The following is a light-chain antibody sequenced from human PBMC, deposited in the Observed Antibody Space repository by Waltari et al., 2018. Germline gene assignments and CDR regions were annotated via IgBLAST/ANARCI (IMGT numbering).Light chain of an antibody. Sequence: DIVLIQSPATLSLSPGERATLSCRASQSVSSYLAWYQQKPGQAPRLLIYDASNRATSIPARFSGSGSGTDFTLTISSLEPEDFAVYYCQQRSNWPLTFGGGTKVEIK. CDR2: DAS. CDR1: QSVSSY. J-gene: IGKJ4*01. CDR3: QQRSNWPLT. V-gene: IGKV3-11*01.